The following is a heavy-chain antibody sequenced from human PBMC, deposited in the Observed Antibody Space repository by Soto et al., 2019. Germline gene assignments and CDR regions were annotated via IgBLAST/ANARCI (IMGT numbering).Heavy chain of an antibody. D-gene: IGHD3-22*01. J-gene: IGHJ6*02. CDR1: GLTFSNVW. V-gene: IGHV3-15*01. CDR3: TTGLTYYYDTSGHYWAGAMDV. Sequence: GVLRLSCTASGLTFSNVWMNWVRQAPGKGLEWVGRIKSKSDDETTDYAAPVKGRFNISREDSKNTLYLQMNSLKTEDTAVYYCTTGLTYYYDTSGHYWAGAMDVWGQGITVTVSS. CDR2: IKSKSDDETT.